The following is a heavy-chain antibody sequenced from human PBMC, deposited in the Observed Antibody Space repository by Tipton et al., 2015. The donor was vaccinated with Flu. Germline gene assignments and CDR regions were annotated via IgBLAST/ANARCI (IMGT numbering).Heavy chain of an antibody. CDR1: GYSISDGYY. D-gene: IGHD1-1*01. Sequence: TLSLTCTVSGYSISDGYYWGWIRQPPGKGLEWIGSINPSGTTNYNPSLKSRLTISVDTSKNQFSLKLTSVSAADAAVYYCAREWAGTAWFACYYMDVWGTGTTVTVSS. CDR2: INPSGTT. CDR3: AREWAGTAWFACYYMDV. J-gene: IGHJ6*03. V-gene: IGHV4-38-2*02.